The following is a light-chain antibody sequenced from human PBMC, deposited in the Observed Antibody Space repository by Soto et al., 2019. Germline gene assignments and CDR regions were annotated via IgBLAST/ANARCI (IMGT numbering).Light chain of an antibody. CDR1: QSISNW. Sequence: DLHLTQSPSTLSASVGERVTITCRASQSISNWMSGYQQKPGKAPNLLIYDASTLQSGVTSRFSGSGSGTEFTLTISSLQPEDFATYYCQQYESSSWTFGQGTKVEIK. V-gene: IGKV1-5*01. CDR2: DAS. J-gene: IGKJ1*01. CDR3: QQYESSSWT.